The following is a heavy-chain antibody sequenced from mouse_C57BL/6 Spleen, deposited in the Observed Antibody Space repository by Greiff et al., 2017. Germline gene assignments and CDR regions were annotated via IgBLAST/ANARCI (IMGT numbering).Heavy chain of an antibody. J-gene: IGHJ4*01. Sequence: QVQLKQSGAELARPGASVKLSCKASGYTFTSYGISWVKQRTGQGLEWIGEIYPRSGNTYYNEKFKGKATLTADKSSSTAYMELRSLTSEDSAVYFCARCYYSNYNYAMDYWGQGTSVTVSS. CDR3: ARCYYSNYNYAMDY. V-gene: IGHV1-81*01. CDR2: IYPRSGNT. D-gene: IGHD2-5*01. CDR1: GYTFTSYG.